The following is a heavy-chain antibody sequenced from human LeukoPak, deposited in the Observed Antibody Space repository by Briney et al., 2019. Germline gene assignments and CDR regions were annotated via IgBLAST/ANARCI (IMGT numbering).Heavy chain of an antibody. V-gene: IGHV4-39*07. D-gene: IGHD3-22*01. CDR2: IYHSGST. CDR3: ARLDDSSGYRYFDY. J-gene: IGHJ4*02. CDR1: GGSISSSSYY. Sequence: SETLSLTCTVSGGSISSSSYYWGWIRQPPGKGLEWIGEIYHSGSTNYNPSLKSRVTISVDKSKNQFSLKLSSVTAADTAVYYCARLDDSSGYRYFDYWGQGTLVTVSS.